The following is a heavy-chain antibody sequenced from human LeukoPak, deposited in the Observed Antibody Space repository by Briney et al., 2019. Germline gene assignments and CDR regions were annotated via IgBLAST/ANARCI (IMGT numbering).Heavy chain of an antibody. CDR2: IKPNSGGT. CDR1: GYTFTSYA. V-gene: IGHV1-2*02. CDR3: ASAESHDYGET. Sequence: ASVKVSCKASGYTFTSYAMDWVRQVPGQGLEWMGWIKPNSGGTQYAQKFQGRVTMARDTSISTAYMELSRLQSDDTAVYYCASAESHDYGETWGQGTLVTVSS. D-gene: IGHD4-17*01. J-gene: IGHJ4*02.